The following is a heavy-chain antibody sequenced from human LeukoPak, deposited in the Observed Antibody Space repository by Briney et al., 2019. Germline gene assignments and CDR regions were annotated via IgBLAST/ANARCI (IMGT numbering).Heavy chain of an antibody. CDR3: ARDTRSGSYTTSLRAFDI. V-gene: IGHV1-69*05. CDR1: GGTFSSYA. D-gene: IGHD1-26*01. CDR2: IIPIFGTA. J-gene: IGHJ3*02. Sequence: SMKVSCKASGGTFSSYAISWVRQAPGQGLEWMGGIIPIFGTANYAQKFQGRVTITTDESTSTAYMELSSLRSEDTAVYYCARDTRSGSYTTSLRAFDIWGQGTMVTVSS.